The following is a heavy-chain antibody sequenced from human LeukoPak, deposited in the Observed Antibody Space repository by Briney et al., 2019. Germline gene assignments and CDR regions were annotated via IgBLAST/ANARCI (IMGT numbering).Heavy chain of an antibody. J-gene: IGHJ6*04. Sequence: SQTLSLTCTVSGGSISSGDYYWSWIRQPPGRGLEWIGYIFYSGSTYYHPSLKSRVTISVDTSKNQFSLKLSSVTAANTAVYYCARGRYCSSTSCYPYYYYGMDVWGKGTTVTVSS. D-gene: IGHD2-2*01. CDR2: IFYSGST. CDR1: GGSISSGDYY. CDR3: ARGRYCSSTSCYPYYYYGMDV. V-gene: IGHV4-30-4*01.